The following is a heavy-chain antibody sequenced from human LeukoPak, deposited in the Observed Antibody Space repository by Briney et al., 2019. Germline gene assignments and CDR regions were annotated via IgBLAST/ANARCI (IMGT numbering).Heavy chain of an antibody. V-gene: IGHV3-7*01. CDR1: GFTFSSYS. J-gene: IGHJ4*02. Sequence: GGSLRLSCAASGFTFSSYSMNWVRQAPGKGLEWVANIKQDGSEKYYVDSVKGRFTISRDNAKNSLYLQMNSLRAEDTAVYYCARFTMVRGVIIDYWGQGTLVTVSS. CDR3: ARFTMVRGVIIDY. D-gene: IGHD3-10*01. CDR2: IKQDGSEK.